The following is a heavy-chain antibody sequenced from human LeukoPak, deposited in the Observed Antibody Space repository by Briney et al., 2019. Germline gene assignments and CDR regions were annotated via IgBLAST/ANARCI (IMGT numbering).Heavy chain of an antibody. V-gene: IGHV3-20*04. CDR3: ARGDYGGNYYFDY. CDR2: INWNGGST. CDR1: GFTVSSNY. Sequence: GGSLRLSCAASGFTVSSNYMSWVRHAPGKGLEWVSGINWNGGSTGYADSVKGRFTISRDNAKNSLYLQMNSLRAEDTALYYCARGDYGGNYYFDYWGQGTLVTVSS. D-gene: IGHD4-23*01. J-gene: IGHJ4*02.